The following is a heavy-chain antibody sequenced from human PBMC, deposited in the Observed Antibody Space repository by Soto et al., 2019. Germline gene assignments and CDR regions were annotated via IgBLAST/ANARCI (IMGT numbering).Heavy chain of an antibody. Sequence: GASVKVSCKASGYTFTGYYMHWVRQAPGQGLEWMGWINPNSGGTNYAQKFQGWVTMTRDTSISTAYMELSRLRSDDTAVYYCARSVDIVLVPAADDYYYYGMDVWGQGTTVTV. CDR2: INPNSGGT. D-gene: IGHD2-2*01. J-gene: IGHJ6*02. CDR3: ARSVDIVLVPAADDYYYYGMDV. CDR1: GYTFTGYY. V-gene: IGHV1-2*04.